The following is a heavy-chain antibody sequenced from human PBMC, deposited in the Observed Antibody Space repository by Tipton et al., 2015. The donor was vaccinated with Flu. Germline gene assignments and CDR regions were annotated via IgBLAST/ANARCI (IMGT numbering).Heavy chain of an antibody. CDR2: IYYSGTT. J-gene: IGHJ3*02. D-gene: IGHD4-17*01. Sequence: TLSLTCTVSVASIGDGGYYWGWVRQRPGKGLEWLGHIYYSGTTYYNPSLMSRISISVDTSKNQFSLRLTSVTAAGTAMYYCVRDFHDYGIDAFDIWGHGTLVTVSS. V-gene: IGHV4-31*03. CDR3: VRDFHDYGIDAFDI. CDR1: VASIGDGGYY.